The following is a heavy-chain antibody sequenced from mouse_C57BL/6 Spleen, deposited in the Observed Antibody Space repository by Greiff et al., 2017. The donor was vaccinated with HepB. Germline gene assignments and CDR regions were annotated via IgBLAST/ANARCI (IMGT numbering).Heavy chain of an antibody. V-gene: IGHV1-64*01. J-gene: IGHJ2*01. CDR1: GYTFTSYW. CDR2: IHPNSGST. Sequence: QVQLQQSGAELVKPGASVKLSCKASGYTFTSYWMHWVKQRPGQGLEWIGMIHPNSGSTNYNEKFKSKATLTVDKSSSTAYMQLSSLTSEDSAVYYCARYEAGDFDYWGQGTTLTVSS. CDR3: ARYEAGDFDY. D-gene: IGHD2-3*01.